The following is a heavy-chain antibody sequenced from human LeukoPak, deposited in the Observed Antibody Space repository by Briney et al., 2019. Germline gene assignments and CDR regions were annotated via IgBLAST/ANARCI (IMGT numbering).Heavy chain of an antibody. CDR2: IYYSGST. D-gene: IGHD6-19*01. Sequence: PSETLSLTCTVPGGSISSSSYYWGWIRQPPGKGLEWIGSIYYSGSTYYNPSLKSRVTISVDTSKNQFSLKLSSVTAADTAVYYCARGSDKIAVAGIDYWGQGTLVTVSS. J-gene: IGHJ4*02. CDR3: ARGSDKIAVAGIDY. V-gene: IGHV4-39*01. CDR1: GGSISSSSYY.